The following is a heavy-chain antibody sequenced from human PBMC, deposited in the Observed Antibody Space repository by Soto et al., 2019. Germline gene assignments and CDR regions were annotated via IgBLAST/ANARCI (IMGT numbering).Heavy chain of an antibody. CDR1: GGSISIAGYS. D-gene: IGHD4-17*01. CDR3: AREKGYGDYDY. CDR2: IYYSGTT. J-gene: IGHJ4*02. V-gene: IGHV4-31*03. Sequence: QVQLQESGPGLVKPSQTLSLTCTVSGGSISIAGYSWTWIRQHPWKGLEWVGYIYYSGTTYYNPSLTSRVVISVDRSKNQFSLKLGSVTAADTAVYYCAREKGYGDYDYWGQGTLVTVSS.